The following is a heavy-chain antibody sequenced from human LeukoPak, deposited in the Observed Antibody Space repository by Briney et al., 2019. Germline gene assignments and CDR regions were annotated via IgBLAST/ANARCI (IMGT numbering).Heavy chain of an antibody. CDR1: GFTFSSYS. CDR3: AKDLACSGGSCYPSHFDY. D-gene: IGHD2-15*01. J-gene: IGHJ4*02. CDR2: ISGSGGST. V-gene: IGHV3-23*01. Sequence: GGSLRLSCAASGFTFSSYSMSWVRQAPGKGLEWVSAISGSGGSTYYADSVKGRFTISRDNSKNTLYLQMNSLRAEDTAVYYCAKDLACSGGSCYPSHFDYWGQGTLVTVSS.